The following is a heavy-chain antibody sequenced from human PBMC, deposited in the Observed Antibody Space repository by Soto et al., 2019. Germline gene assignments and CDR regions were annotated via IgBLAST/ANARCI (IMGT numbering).Heavy chain of an antibody. D-gene: IGHD2-21*02. CDR1: GFIFSSSA. CDR2: ISGSGGSI. V-gene: IGHV3-23*01. CDR3: AKGGGDSLRYGMDV. J-gene: IGHJ6*02. Sequence: EVQLLDSGGGLVQPGGALRLSFSASGFIFSSSAMNWVRQAPGKGLGGVSAISGSGGSIYYADSVKGRFTISRDNSKTTLYLQMDSLRAEDTAVYYCAKGGGDSLRYGMDVWGQGTTVTVSS.